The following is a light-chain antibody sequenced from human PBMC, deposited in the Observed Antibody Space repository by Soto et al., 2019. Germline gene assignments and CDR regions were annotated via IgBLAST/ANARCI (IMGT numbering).Light chain of an antibody. J-gene: IGLJ1*01. V-gene: IGLV2-8*01. Sequence: QSVLTQPPSASGSPGESVTIYCTGTKNDVGFYDFVSWYQHHPGKAPRLIIYEVVQRPSGVPDRFSGSKSGNTASLTVSGLQAADEADYFCKSYAGSNTYVFGSGTK. CDR1: KNDVGFYDF. CDR3: KSYAGSNTYV. CDR2: EVV.